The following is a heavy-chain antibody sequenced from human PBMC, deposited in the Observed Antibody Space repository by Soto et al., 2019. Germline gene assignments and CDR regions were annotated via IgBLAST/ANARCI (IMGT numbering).Heavy chain of an antibody. V-gene: IGHV3-9*01. Sequence: EVQLVESGGGLVQPGRSLRLSCVASGFTFDDYAMHWVRQAPGKGLEWVSGISWNSGSIGYAESVKGRFTISRDNAKNSLYLQMNSLRAEDTALYYWAKLSSSSSSYYYYGMDVWGQGTKVTVSS. J-gene: IGHJ6*02. CDR3: AKLSSSSSSYYYYGMDV. CDR2: ISWNSGSI. D-gene: IGHD6-6*01. CDR1: GFTFDDYA.